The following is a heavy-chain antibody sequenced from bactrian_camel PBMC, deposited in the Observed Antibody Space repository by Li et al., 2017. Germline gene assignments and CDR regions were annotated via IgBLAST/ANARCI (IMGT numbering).Heavy chain of an antibody. D-gene: IGHD3*01. CDR3: VADRPFNGYCSRPVVDFAY. CDR2: IDSDGTI. CDR1: VSSANDYC. J-gene: IGHJ4*01. Sequence: HVQLVESGGGSVRAGGSLRLSCAVSVSSANDYCLGWLRQAPGKLREGVARIDSDGTIGYEDSVKGRATISNDNAKNTLYLHMDSLKPEDTAMYYCVADRPFNGYCSRPVVDFAYRGQGTQVTVS. V-gene: IGHV3S26*01.